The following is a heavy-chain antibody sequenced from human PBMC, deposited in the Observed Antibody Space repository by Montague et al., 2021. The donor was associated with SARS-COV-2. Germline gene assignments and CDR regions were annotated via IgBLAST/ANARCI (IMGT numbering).Heavy chain of an antibody. V-gene: IGHV3-20*01. J-gene: IGHJ4*02. Sequence: SLRLSCAASGFTFDDYGMSWVRQVPGKGLEWVSGISRSGDRTAYGDSVKGRFTISRDNAKNSLYLQMNSLRVEDTAFYHCSRGGGMIRGVADFWGQGILVSVSS. D-gene: IGHD3-10*01. CDR1: GFTFDDYG. CDR2: ISRSGDRT. CDR3: SRGGGMIRGVADF.